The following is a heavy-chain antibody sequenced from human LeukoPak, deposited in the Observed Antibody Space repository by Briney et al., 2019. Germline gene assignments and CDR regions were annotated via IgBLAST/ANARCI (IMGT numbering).Heavy chain of an antibody. Sequence: GGSLRLSCVASGFTFSSYTMNWVRQAPGKGPEWVSSIATTTNFVSYADSVKGRFTISRDNAKDSLYLQMDSLRDEDTAVYYCARDHYSFGWYFDYWGQGVLVTVSS. V-gene: IGHV3-21*01. CDR1: GFTFSSYT. J-gene: IGHJ4*02. CDR3: ARDHYSFGWYFDY. CDR2: IATTTNFV. D-gene: IGHD5-18*01.